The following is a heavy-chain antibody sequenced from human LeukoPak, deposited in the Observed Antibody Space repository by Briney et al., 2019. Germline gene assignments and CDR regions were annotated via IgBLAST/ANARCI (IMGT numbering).Heavy chain of an antibody. D-gene: IGHD3-22*01. V-gene: IGHV3-21*01. Sequence: PGGSLRLSCAASGFTFSSYWMSWVRQAPGKGLEWVSSISSSSSYIYYADSVKGRFTISRDNAKNSLYLQMNSLRAEDTAVYYCARGRYYDSSGNNFDYWGQGTLVTVSS. J-gene: IGHJ4*02. CDR1: GFTFSSYW. CDR3: ARGRYYDSSGNNFDY. CDR2: ISSSSSYI.